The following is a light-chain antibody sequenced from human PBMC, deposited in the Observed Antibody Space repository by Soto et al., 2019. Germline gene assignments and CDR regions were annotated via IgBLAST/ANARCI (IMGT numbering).Light chain of an antibody. CDR3: GTWDSSLSAGV. Sequence: QSVLTQPPSVSAAPGQKVTISCSGSSSNIGNSYVSWYQQLPGTAPKLVIYDNNKRPSGIPDRFSGSKSGTSATLGITGLQTGDEADYYCGTWDSSLSAGVFGGGTKLTVL. J-gene: IGLJ3*02. CDR1: SSNIGNSY. V-gene: IGLV1-51*01. CDR2: DNN.